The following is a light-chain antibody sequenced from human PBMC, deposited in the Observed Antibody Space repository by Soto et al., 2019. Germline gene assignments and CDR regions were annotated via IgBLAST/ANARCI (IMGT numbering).Light chain of an antibody. Sequence: EIVLTQSPATLSLSPGERATLSCRASQNVTSNYLAWYQLKPGQAPRLLINAASRTATGIPDRFSGSGSGTDFTLTISTLEPEDFAVYYCQQYSASPLSFGGGTKVDIK. CDR3: QQYSASPLS. V-gene: IGKV3-20*01. CDR1: QNVTSNY. J-gene: IGKJ4*01. CDR2: AAS.